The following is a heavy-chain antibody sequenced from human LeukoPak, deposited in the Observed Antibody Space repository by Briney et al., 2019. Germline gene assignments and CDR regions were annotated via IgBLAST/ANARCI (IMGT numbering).Heavy chain of an antibody. D-gene: IGHD3-3*01. J-gene: IGHJ4*02. Sequence: GGSLRLSCAVSEVNFRHYAIHWVRQAPGKGLEWVAVISYDGTTKHYADSVKGRLTLPRDSSKNTVFLQMNSLRLEDTAVYYCAREGAYFDFWSGPAYWGQGTLVTVSS. CDR1: EVNFRHYA. V-gene: IGHV3-30-3*01. CDR2: ISYDGTTK. CDR3: AREGAYFDFWSGPAY.